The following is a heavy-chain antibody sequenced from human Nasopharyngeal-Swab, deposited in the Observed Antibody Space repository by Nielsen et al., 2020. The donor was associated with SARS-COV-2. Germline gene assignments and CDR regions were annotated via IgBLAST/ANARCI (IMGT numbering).Heavy chain of an antibody. CDR1: GGSISSYY. CDR3: ARDRYYGSGSYPYGMDV. J-gene: IGHJ6*02. CDR2: IYYSGST. Sequence: SETLSLTCTVSGGSISSYYWSWIRQPPGKGLEGIGYIYYSGSTNYNHSLKSRVTISVDTSKNQFSLKLSSVTAADTAVYYCARDRYYGSGSYPYGMDVWGQGTTVTVSS. D-gene: IGHD3-10*01. V-gene: IGHV4-59*13.